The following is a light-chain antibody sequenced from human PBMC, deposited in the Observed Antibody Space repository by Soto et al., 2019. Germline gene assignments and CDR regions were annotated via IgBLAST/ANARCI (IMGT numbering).Light chain of an antibody. Sequence: DIQMTQSPSSLSASIGDRITITCRASQSISTYLNWYQQKPGKAPSLLIYGASTLQSGVPSRFSGSGSATDFTLTISSLQPEDFATYYCQQTFITPPLTFGGGTMLEIK. CDR2: GAS. CDR3: QQTFITPPLT. J-gene: IGKJ4*01. CDR1: QSISTY. V-gene: IGKV1-39*01.